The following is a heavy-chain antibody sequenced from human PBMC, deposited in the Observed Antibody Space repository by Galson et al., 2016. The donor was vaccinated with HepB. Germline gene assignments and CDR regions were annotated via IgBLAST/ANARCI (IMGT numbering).Heavy chain of an antibody. D-gene: IGHD4-17*01. J-gene: IGHJ6*03. Sequence: SLRLSCAASGFTFSSYAMHWVRQAPGKGLEWVAVISYDGSNKYYADSVKGRFTISRDNSKNTLYLQMNSLGAEDTAVYYCARDGDYSYYYYYMDVWGKGTTVTVSS. V-gene: IGHV3-30-3*01. CDR3: ARDGDYSYYYYYMDV. CDR1: GFTFSSYA. CDR2: ISYDGSNK.